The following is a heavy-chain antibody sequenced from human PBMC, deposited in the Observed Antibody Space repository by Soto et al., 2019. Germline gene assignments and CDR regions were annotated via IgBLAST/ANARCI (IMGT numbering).Heavy chain of an antibody. Sequence: GASVKVSCKASGGTFSSYAISWVRQAPGQGLEWMGGIIPIFGTANYAQKFQGRVTITADESTSTAYMELSSLRSEDTAVYYCARDLVRIPDSSTAYYYYYGMDVWGQGTKVTVYS. D-gene: IGHD6-13*01. CDR3: ARDLVRIPDSSTAYYYYYGMDV. CDR2: IIPIFGTA. V-gene: IGHV1-69*13. CDR1: GGTFSSYA. J-gene: IGHJ6*02.